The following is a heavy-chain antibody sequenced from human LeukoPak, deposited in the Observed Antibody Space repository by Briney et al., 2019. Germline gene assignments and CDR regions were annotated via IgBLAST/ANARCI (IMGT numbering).Heavy chain of an antibody. Sequence: SETLSLTCAVYGGSFSGYYWSWIRQPPGKGLEWLGEINHSGSTNYNPSLKSRVTISVDTSKNQFSLKLSSVTAADTAVYYCARGGGLGAAHNWFDPWGQGTLVTVSS. J-gene: IGHJ5*02. CDR2: INHSGST. V-gene: IGHV4-34*01. D-gene: IGHD6-6*01. CDR3: ARGGGLGAAHNWFDP. CDR1: GGSFSGYY.